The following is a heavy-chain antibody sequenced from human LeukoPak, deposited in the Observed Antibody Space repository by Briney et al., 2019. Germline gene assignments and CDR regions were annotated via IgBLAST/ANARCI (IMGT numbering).Heavy chain of an antibody. CDR3: STGRDIAVAGPGGYFDY. V-gene: IGHV3-11*01. CDR2: ISPGGGDI. D-gene: IGHD6-19*01. J-gene: IGHJ4*02. Sequence: NPGGSLRLSCVTSGFTFSDYHMNWIRQAPGKGLEWISYISPGGGDIHFADSVRGRFTLSRDYAKNSLDLQMNSLTAEDTAVYYCSTGRDIAVAGPGGYFDYWGQGTLVTVSS. CDR1: GFTFSDYH.